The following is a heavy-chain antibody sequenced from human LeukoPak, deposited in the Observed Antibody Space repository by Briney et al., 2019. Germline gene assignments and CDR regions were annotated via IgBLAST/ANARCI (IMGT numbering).Heavy chain of an antibody. Sequence: SVKVPCKASGGTFSSYAISWVRQAPGQGLEWMGGIIPIFGTANYAQKFQGRVTITADESTSTAYMELSSLRSEDTAVYYCARRYCSSTSCSFPHDYWGQGTLVTVSS. J-gene: IGHJ4*02. D-gene: IGHD2-2*01. CDR1: GGTFSSYA. V-gene: IGHV1-69*13. CDR2: IIPIFGTA. CDR3: ARRYCSSTSCSFPHDY.